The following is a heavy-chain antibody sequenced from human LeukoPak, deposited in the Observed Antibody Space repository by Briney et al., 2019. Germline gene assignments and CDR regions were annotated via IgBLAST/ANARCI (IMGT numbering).Heavy chain of an antibody. D-gene: IGHD6-19*01. CDR3: ARDHGYSSGWYYDY. Sequence: GGSLRLSCAASEFTFDDYAMSWVRQAPGKGLEWVSVIYSGGSTYYADSVKGRFTISRDNSKNTLYLQMNSLRAEDTAVYYCARDHGYSSGWYYDYWGQGTLVTVSS. CDR2: IYSGGST. J-gene: IGHJ4*02. CDR1: EFTFDDYA. V-gene: IGHV3-53*01.